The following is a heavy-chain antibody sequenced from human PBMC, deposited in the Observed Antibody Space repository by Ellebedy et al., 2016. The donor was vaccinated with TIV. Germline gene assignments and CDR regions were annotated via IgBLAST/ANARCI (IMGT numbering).Heavy chain of an antibody. Sequence: ASVKVSXXASGHSFTPYGIHWVRQPPGPSLEWLGWINTGNSNRKYSQKFQGRVTITTDTSASTASMELSSLMSDDTAVYYCATREWQDPMDVWGQGTPVTVSS. CDR1: GHSFTPYG. CDR2: INTGNSNR. V-gene: IGHV1-3*04. CDR3: ATREWQDPMDV. J-gene: IGHJ6*02. D-gene: IGHD3-3*01.